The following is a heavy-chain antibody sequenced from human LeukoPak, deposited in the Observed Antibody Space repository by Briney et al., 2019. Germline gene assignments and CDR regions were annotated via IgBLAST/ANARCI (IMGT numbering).Heavy chain of an antibody. J-gene: IGHJ4*02. CDR3: ARERPDSRNLDS. V-gene: IGHV3-66*01. CDR1: GFTFDDYA. CDR2: TYSGDTT. D-gene: IGHD1-14*01. Sequence: PGGSLRLSCAASGFTFDDYAMHWVRQAPGKGLEWVSITYSGDTTYYADSVKGRFIISRDDSKNTLSLQMDDLRVEDTAVYYCARERPDSRNLDSWGRGALVTVSS.